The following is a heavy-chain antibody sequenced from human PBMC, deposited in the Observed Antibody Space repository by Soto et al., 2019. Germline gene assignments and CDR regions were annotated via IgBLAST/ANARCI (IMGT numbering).Heavy chain of an antibody. CDR1: GFSFSRYA. D-gene: IGHD2-15*01. CDR2: IWYDGSNK. Sequence: QVQLVESGGGVVQPGKSLRLSCAASGFSFSRYAMHWVRQAPGKGLEWEAVIWYDGSNKYYADSVQGRFTISRDNSKNRLYLQMNSLRVEDTAVYFCARSSVVAGSYYHGMDVWGQGTTVTVSS. CDR3: ARSSVVAGSYYHGMDV. J-gene: IGHJ6*02. V-gene: IGHV3-33*01.